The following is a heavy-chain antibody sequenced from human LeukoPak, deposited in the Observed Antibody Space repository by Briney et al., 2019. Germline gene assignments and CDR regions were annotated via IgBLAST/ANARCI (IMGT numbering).Heavy chain of an antibody. D-gene: IGHD6-13*01. CDR1: GGSISTRSYH. J-gene: IGHJ4*02. Sequence: SETLSLTCTVSGGSISTRSYHWGWNRQSPEKGLEWIATIYYTGGTYYNPSLKSRVTISIDTSKNQFSLKMSSVTAADTAVYYCARVSSGSRFDSWGQGTLVTVSS. CDR2: IYYTGGT. CDR3: ARVSSGSRFDS. V-gene: IGHV4-39*07.